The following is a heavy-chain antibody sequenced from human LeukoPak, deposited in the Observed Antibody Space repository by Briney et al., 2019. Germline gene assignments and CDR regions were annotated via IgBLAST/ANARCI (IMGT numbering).Heavy chain of an antibody. CDR3: TRALYYDSGGYYTDAFDI. V-gene: IGHV1-18*01. D-gene: IGHD3-22*01. J-gene: IGHJ3*02. Sequence: ASVKVSCKASGYPFDNFGLTWVRQAPGQGLEWMGWISAYNGNTHYAQKFRGRLTMTTDTSTTTAYLELRSLKSDDTAVYYCTRALYYDSGGYYTDAFDIWGQGTMVTVSS. CDR1: GYPFDNFG. CDR2: ISAYNGNT.